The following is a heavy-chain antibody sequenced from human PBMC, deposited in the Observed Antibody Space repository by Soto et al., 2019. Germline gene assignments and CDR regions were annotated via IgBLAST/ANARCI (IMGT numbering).Heavy chain of an antibody. CDR1: GDSVSTTSYY. Sequence: SETLSLTCTVSGDSVSTTSYYWTWIRQPPGKGLEWIGYLYYSRSPNYNPSFKSRVTISVDTSKNQISLKLSSVTAADTAVYYCARSHYLDHWGQGTLVTVSS. CDR3: ARSHYLDH. V-gene: IGHV4-61*01. CDR2: LYYSRSP. J-gene: IGHJ4*02.